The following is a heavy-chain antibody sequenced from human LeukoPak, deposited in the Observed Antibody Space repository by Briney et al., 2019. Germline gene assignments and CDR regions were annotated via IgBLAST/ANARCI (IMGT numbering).Heavy chain of an antibody. Sequence: PSETLSLTCAVSGGSISGGYWSWIRQPPGRGLEWIGYVYTSGSTNYNPSLKSRVTISVDTSKSQFALKLSSVTAADTAVYYCAKSYFDYSTYYSYYFNLWGQGALVTVSS. D-gene: IGHD4-11*01. J-gene: IGHJ4*02. CDR2: VYTSGST. CDR3: AKSYFDYSTYYSYYFNL. V-gene: IGHV4-4*09. CDR1: GGSISGGY.